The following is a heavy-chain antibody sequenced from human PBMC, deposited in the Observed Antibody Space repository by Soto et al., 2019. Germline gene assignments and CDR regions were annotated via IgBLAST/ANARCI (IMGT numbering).Heavy chain of an antibody. CDR2: INHSGST. D-gene: IGHD2-21*01. CDR3: ASGGRGETTRDGWFDP. V-gene: IGHV4-34*01. CDR1: GGSFSGYY. Sequence: QVQLQQWGAGLLKPSETLSLACAVYGGSFSGYYWSWIRQPPGKGLEWIGEINHSGSTNYNPSRNRRVTISEDTSENQFAQKLSSVTAGDTAVYYCASGGRGETTRDGWFDPWGQGTLVTVSS. J-gene: IGHJ5*02.